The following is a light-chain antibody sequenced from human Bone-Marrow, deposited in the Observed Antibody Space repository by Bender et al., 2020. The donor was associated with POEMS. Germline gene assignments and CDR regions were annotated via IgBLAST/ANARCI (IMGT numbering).Light chain of an antibody. CDR3: CSYAGSSWL. CDR1: SSDVGRYNY. Sequence: QSALTQPASMSGSPGQSITFSCTGTSSDVGRYNYVSWYQQHPGKAPKLILYDVNERPSGVPDRFFGSKSGNTASLIISGLQTGDEADYYCCSYAGSSWLFGGGTKVTVL. J-gene: IGLJ3*02. V-gene: IGLV2-11*01. CDR2: DVN.